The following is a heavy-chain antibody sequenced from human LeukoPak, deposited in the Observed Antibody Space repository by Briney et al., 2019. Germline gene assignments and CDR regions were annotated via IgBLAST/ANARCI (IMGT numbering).Heavy chain of an antibody. Sequence: SETLSLTCTVSGGSISSSSYYWGWIRQPPGKGLEWIGSIYYSGSTYYNPSLKSRVTISVDTSKNQFSLKLSSVTAADTAAYYCALNSGSYYRIYWGQGTLVTVSS. D-gene: IGHD1-26*01. V-gene: IGHV4-39*07. CDR1: GGSISSSSYY. CDR3: ALNSGSYYRIY. CDR2: IYYSGST. J-gene: IGHJ4*02.